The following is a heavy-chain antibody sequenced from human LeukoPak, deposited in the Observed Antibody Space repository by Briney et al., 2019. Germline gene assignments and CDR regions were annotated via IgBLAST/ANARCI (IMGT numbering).Heavy chain of an antibody. V-gene: IGHV3-30*03. D-gene: IGHD6-13*01. CDR2: ISNAGSNK. Sequence: GRSLRLSCAASGFTFSRYGMHWIRQTPGKGLEWVALISNAGSNKYYADSVEGRFTISRDNSKNTMSLQMNSLKPEDTGVYFCVRVLAAAGTEAFDYWGQGVLVTASS. CDR3: VRVLAAAGTEAFDY. J-gene: IGHJ4*02. CDR1: GFTFSRYG.